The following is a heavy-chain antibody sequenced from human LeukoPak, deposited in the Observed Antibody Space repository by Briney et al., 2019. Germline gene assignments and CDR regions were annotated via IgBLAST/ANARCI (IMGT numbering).Heavy chain of an antibody. CDR1: GGSISSYY. D-gene: IGHD6-13*01. V-gene: IGHV4-59*01. J-gene: IGHJ4*02. Sequence: SETLSLTCTVSGGSISSYYWSWVRQPPGKGLEWIEYIYYSGSTSYNPSLKSRVTISVDTSKNQFSLKLSSVTAADTAVYYCARDRSWSFFSAWGQGTLVTVSS. CDR3: ARDRSWSFFSA. CDR2: IYYSGST.